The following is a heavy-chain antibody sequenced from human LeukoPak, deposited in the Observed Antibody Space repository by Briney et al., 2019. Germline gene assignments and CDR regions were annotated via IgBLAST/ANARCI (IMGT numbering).Heavy chain of an antibody. CDR2: TYYRSKWYN. Sequence: SQTLSLTCAISGDSFSSNSAAWNWIRQSPSRGLEWLGRTYYRSKWYNDYAVSVKSRITINPDTSKNQFSLKLSAVTAADTAVYYCARVRSSSRGYYYYYMDVWGKGTTVTVSS. D-gene: IGHD2-2*01. CDR3: ARVRSSSRGYYYYYMDV. J-gene: IGHJ6*03. CDR1: GDSFSSNSAA. V-gene: IGHV6-1*01.